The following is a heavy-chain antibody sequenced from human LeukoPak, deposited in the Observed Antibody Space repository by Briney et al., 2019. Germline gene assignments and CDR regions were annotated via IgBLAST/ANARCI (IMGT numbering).Heavy chain of an antibody. V-gene: IGHV1-46*01. J-gene: IGHJ5*02. Sequence: ASVKVSCKASGYTFTSYYMHWLRQAPGQGLEWMGIINPSGGSTSYAQKFQGRVTMTRDTSTSTVYMELSSLRSEDTAVYYCARDHTQNWFDPWGQGTLVTVSS. CDR3: ARDHTQNWFDP. D-gene: IGHD2-2*02. CDR2: INPSGGST. CDR1: GYTFTSYY.